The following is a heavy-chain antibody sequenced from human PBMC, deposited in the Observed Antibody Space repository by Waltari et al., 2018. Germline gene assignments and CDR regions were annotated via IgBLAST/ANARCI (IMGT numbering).Heavy chain of an antibody. CDR2: ISAYKGNT. CDR3: ARDTLSSSGGFGFDY. Sequence: QVQLVQSGAEVKKPGASVKVSCKASGYTFTSYGISWVRQAPGQGLEWMGWISAYKGNTNYAQKPEGRVTMTTDTSTSTAYMELRSLRSDDTAVYYCARDTLSSSGGFGFDYWGQGTLVTVSS. D-gene: IGHD6-6*01. V-gene: IGHV1-18*01. CDR1: GYTFTSYG. J-gene: IGHJ4*02.